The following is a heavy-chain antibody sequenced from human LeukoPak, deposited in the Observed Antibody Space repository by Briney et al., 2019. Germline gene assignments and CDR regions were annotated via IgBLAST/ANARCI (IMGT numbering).Heavy chain of an antibody. CDR2: IRFDGSNE. CDR1: GFTFTSYG. D-gene: IGHD3-22*01. CDR3: ARRAYDSSGYYPDY. Sequence: GGSLRLSCAASGFTFTSYGMHWVRQAPGKGLEWVAFIRFDGSNEFYADSVKGRFTISRDNAKNSLYLQMNSLRAEDTAVYYCARRAYDSSGYYPDYWGQGTLVTVSS. V-gene: IGHV3-30*02. J-gene: IGHJ4*02.